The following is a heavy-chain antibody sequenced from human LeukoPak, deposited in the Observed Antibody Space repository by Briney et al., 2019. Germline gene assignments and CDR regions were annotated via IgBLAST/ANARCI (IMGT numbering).Heavy chain of an antibody. CDR2: IYYSGST. D-gene: IGHD2-15*01. CDR1: GGSISSSSYY. V-gene: IGHV4-39*01. Sequence: SETLPLTCTVSGGSISSSSYYWGWIRQPPGKGLEWIGSIYYSGSTYYNPSLKSRVTISVDTSKNQFSLKLSSVTAADTAVYYCARQIGYCSGGSCYRGWFDPWGQGTLVTVSS. CDR3: ARQIGYCSGGSCYRGWFDP. J-gene: IGHJ5*02.